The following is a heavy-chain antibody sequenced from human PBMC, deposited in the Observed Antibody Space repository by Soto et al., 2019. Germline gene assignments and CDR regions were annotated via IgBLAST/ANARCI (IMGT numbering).Heavy chain of an antibody. CDR1: GGSISSYY. D-gene: IGHD3-3*01. CDR3: ARRYDFWSGYLYYYYMDV. V-gene: IGHV4-59*08. Sequence: SETLSLTCTVSGGSISSYYWSWIRQPPGKGLEWIGYIYYSGSTNYNPSLKGRVTISVDTSKNQFSLKLSSVTAADTAVYYCARRYDFWSGYLYYYYMDVWGKGTTVTVSS. CDR2: IYYSGST. J-gene: IGHJ6*03.